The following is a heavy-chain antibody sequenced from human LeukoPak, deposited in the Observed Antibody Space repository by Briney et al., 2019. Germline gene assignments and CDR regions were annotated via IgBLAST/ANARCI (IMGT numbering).Heavy chain of an antibody. V-gene: IGHV3-23*01. CDR3: AKDRLRWSTNFDY. J-gene: IGHJ4*02. Sequence: GGSLRLSCAASGFTFSSYAMSWVRQAPGKGLEWVSAISGSGGSTYYADSVKGRFTISRDNSKNTLYLQMNSLRAEDTAVYCCAKDRLRWSTNFDYWGQGTLVTVSS. CDR1: GFTFSSYA. CDR2: ISGSGGST. D-gene: IGHD2-21*01.